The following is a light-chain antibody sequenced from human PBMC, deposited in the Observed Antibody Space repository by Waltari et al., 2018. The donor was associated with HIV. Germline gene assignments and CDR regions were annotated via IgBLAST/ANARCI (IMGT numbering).Light chain of an antibody. CDR3: QQFFSTLIT. V-gene: IGKV1-39*01. CDR1: RSIVPY. Sequence: DIQMTQTPSSLSASVGDRITITCRAIRSIVPYLNWYQQKTGGAPKLLIYDAARLQSGVPSRFSASGSGTDFTLTISRLQPEDFATYYCQQFFSTLITFGQGTRLEI. CDR2: DAA. J-gene: IGKJ5*01.